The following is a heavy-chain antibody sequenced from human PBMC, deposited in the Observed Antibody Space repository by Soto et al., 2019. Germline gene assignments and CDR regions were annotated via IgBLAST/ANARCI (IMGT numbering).Heavy chain of an antibody. D-gene: IGHD3-3*01. CDR2: ISAYNGNT. J-gene: IGHJ4*02. CDR3: ARDTPRITIFGVVVDY. Sequence: QAPGQGLEWMGWISAYNGNTNYAQKLQGRVTMTTDTSTSTAYMELRSLRSDDTAVYYCARDTPRITIFGVVVDYWGQGTLVTVSS. V-gene: IGHV1-18*01.